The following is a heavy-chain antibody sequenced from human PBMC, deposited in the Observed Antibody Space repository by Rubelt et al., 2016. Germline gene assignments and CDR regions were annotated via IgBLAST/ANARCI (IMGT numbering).Heavy chain of an antibody. V-gene: IGHV1-24*01. Sequence: NYAQKFQGRVTMTEDTSTDTAYMELSSLRSEDTAVYYCATDRSITMIEGLSYWGQGTLVTVSS. CDR3: ATDRSITMIEGLSY. J-gene: IGHJ4*02. D-gene: IGHD3-22*01.